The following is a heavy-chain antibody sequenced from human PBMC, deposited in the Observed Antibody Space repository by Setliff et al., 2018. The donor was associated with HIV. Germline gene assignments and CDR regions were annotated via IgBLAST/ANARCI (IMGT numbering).Heavy chain of an antibody. CDR2: IYYSGSA. J-gene: IGHJ6*03. D-gene: IGHD2-15*01. Sequence: SETLSLTCTVSSGSISSSTYYWGWIRQPPGKGLEWIGSIYYSGSAYHNPSLKSRVAMSVGTAKKQFSLKLTSLTGADTAVYYCVRVGGGSWLGIHYYYYMDVWGKGITVTVSS. CDR1: SGSISSSTYY. V-gene: IGHV4-39*01. CDR3: VRVGGGSWLGIHYYYYMDV.